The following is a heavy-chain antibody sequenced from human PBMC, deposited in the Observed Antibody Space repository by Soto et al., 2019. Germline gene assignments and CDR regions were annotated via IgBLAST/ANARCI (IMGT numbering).Heavy chain of an antibody. CDR1: GGTISRYY. V-gene: IGHV4-59*01. D-gene: IGHD2-21*02. CDR3: ARDLWGYCGTDCSPLDV. Sequence: QVQLQESGPGLVKPSETLSLTCTVSGGTISRYYWSWIRQPPGKGLEWIGYMYNTGSTVYNPSFTSRVTISVDTSKNQLSLKLKSVTAADTAVYYCARDLWGYCGTDCSPLDVWGQGTTVTVSS. J-gene: IGHJ6*02. CDR2: MYNTGST.